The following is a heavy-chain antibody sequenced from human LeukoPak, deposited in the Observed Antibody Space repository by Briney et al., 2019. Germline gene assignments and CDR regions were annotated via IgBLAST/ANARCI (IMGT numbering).Heavy chain of an antibody. CDR1: GFTFSSYS. V-gene: IGHV3-48*04. J-gene: IGHJ3*02. D-gene: IGHD1-26*01. CDR3: ARDQSGHIAGGTDAFEI. CDR2: ISGRSSII. Sequence: GGSLRLSCAASGFTFSSYSMSWVRQAPGKGPEWVSYISGRSSIIYYADSVKGRFTISRDNAKNSLYLQMTGLRAEDTAVYYCARDQSGHIAGGTDAFEIWGQGTMDTVSS.